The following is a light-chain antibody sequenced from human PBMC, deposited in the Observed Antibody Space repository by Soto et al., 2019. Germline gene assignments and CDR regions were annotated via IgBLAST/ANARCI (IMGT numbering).Light chain of an antibody. V-gene: IGKV1-8*01. J-gene: IGKJ1*01. CDR3: QQFYNYPRT. CDR1: QDIGTY. Sequence: AIRMTQSPSSFSASTGDRVSITCRATQDIGTYLAWYQQIPVKAPKLLIYDASTLQTGVPSRFSGSGSGTDFTLTISYLQSEPFGTYYCQQFYNYPRTFGQGTKVDIK. CDR2: DAS.